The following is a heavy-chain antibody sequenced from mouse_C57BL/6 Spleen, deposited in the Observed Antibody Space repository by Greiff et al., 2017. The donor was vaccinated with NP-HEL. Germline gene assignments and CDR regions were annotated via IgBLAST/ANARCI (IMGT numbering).Heavy chain of an antibody. V-gene: IGHV1-85*01. CDR2: IYPRDGST. Sequence: QVQLQQSGPELVKPGASVKLSCKASGYTFTSYDINWVKQRPGQGLEWIGWIYPRDGSTKYNEKFKGKATLTVDTSSSTAYLELHSLTSEDSAVYFCARGDMDDGYFYWYIDVWGTGTTVTVSS. J-gene: IGHJ1*03. CDR1: GYTFTSYD. CDR3: ARGDMDDGYFYWYIDV. D-gene: IGHD2-3*01.